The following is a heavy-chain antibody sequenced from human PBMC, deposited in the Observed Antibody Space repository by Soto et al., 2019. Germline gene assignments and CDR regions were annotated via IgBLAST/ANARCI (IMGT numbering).Heavy chain of an antibody. CDR2: ITSNGGST. CDR1: GFNFSSYF. D-gene: IGHD2-2*01. Sequence: PGGSLRLSCSASGFNFSSYFMNWVRQAPGKGLEYVSGITSNGGSTFYADSVKGRFIISRDNSQNTVYLQMSSLTTADTAVYYYLVASAAYWGQGTQVTVSS. CDR3: LVASAAY. V-gene: IGHV3-64D*06. J-gene: IGHJ4*02.